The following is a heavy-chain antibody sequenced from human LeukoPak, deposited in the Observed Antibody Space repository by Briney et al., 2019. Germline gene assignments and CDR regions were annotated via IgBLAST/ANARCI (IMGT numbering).Heavy chain of an antibody. Sequence: GASVKVSCKASGYTFTGYYMHWVRQAPGQGLEWMGWINPNSGGTNYAQKFQGRVTMTRDTSISTAYMELSRLRSDDTAVYYCARGGYSSSWYALGAFDIWGQGTMVTVSS. CDR2: INPNSGGT. CDR3: ARGGYSSSWYALGAFDI. V-gene: IGHV1-2*02. J-gene: IGHJ3*02. D-gene: IGHD6-13*01. CDR1: GYTFTGYY.